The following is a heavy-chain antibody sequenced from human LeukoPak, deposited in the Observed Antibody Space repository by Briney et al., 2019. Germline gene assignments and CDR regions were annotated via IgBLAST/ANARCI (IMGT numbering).Heavy chain of an antibody. CDR2: IGTGGET. CDR3: AKRVTVTTKYFDS. Sequence: GGSLRLSCAASGFTLSDHYMDWVRQAPGQGLEWISVIGTGGETHYADSVRGRFTISRSNFKNTLYLQMNSLRAEDTAVYYCAKRVTVTTKYFDSWGQGTLVTVSS. CDR1: GFTLSDHY. J-gene: IGHJ4*02. D-gene: IGHD4-17*01. V-gene: IGHV3-53*01.